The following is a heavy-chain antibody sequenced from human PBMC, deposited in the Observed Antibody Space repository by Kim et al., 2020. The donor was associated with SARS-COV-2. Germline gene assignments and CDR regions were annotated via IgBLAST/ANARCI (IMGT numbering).Heavy chain of an antibody. D-gene: IGHD3-10*01. CDR2: IYYSGST. J-gene: IGHJ5*02. CDR1: GGSISSGGYY. Sequence: SDTLSLTCTVSGGSISSGGYYWSWIRQHPGKGLEWIGYIYYSGSTYYNPSLKSRVTISVDTSKNQFSLKLSSVTAADTAVYYCARDSSSGSYPLSWGQGTLVTVSS. CDR3: ARDSSSGSYPLS. V-gene: IGHV4-31*03.